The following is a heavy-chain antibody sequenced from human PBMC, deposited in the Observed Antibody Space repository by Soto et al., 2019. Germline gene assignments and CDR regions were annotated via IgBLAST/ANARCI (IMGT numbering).Heavy chain of an antibody. J-gene: IGHJ4*02. CDR3: ASVPFQDDYGDYQGSYYFDY. D-gene: IGHD4-17*01. CDR1: GGSISSGAYY. V-gene: IGHV4-31*03. Sequence: QVQLQESGPGLVKPSQTLSLTCTVSGGSISSGAYYWSWIRQHPGKGLEWIGYIYYSGTTYYNPSLKSRVTISIDTSKNQFSQTLSSVTAADTAMYYCASVPFQDDYGDYQGSYYFDYWGQGTLVTVSS. CDR2: IYYSGTT.